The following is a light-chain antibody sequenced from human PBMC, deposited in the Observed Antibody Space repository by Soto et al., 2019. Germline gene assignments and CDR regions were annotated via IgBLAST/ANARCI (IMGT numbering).Light chain of an antibody. V-gene: IGKV3-11*01. CDR3: QQRSNWPLT. CDR2: DAS. J-gene: IGKJ3*01. CDR1: QSVSRF. Sequence: EIVLTQSPTTLSLSPGEGATLSCRASQSVSRFLAWFQQKPGQAPRLLIYDASNRATGIPARFSGSGSGTDFPLTISSLEPEDFAVYCCQQRSNWPLTFGPGTKVDMK.